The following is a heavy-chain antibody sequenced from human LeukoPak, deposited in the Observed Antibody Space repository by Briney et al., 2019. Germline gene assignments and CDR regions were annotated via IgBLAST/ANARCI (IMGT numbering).Heavy chain of an antibody. J-gene: IGHJ5*01. CDR2: MNPNSGNT. Sequence: GASVKVSCKASGYTFTSYDINWVRQATGQGLEWMGWMNPNSGNTGYAQKFQGRVTMTRNTSISTAYMELSSLRSEDTAVYYCARVVKRGTYYYGSGSYFRFDLWGQGTLVTVSS. CDR1: GYTFTSYD. CDR3: ARVVKRGTYYYGSGSYFRFDL. D-gene: IGHD3-10*01. V-gene: IGHV1-8*01.